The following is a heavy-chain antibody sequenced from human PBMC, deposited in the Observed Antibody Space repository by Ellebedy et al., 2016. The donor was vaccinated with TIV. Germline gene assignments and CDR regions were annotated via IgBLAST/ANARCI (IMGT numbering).Heavy chain of an antibody. J-gene: IGHJ6*02. CDR2: MYSSGNT. D-gene: IGHD2-15*01. CDR3: AKMTPLRLPMSPRYGLDV. CDR1: GGSIGDAINGYY. V-gene: IGHV4-4*07. Sequence: SETLSLTXTVSGGSIGDAINGYYWTSIRQTAGKVLEWTGRMYSSGNTQYNPSLKSRVAMSVDTSKKQFFLNLTSVTAADTAVYYCAKMTPLRLPMSPRYGLDVWGQGTTVTVSS.